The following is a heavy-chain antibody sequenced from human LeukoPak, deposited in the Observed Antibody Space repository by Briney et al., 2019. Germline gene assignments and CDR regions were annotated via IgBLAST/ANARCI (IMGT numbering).Heavy chain of an antibody. Sequence: ASVKVSCKTSGYTFTGYYLHSVRQAPGQGLEWMGWLIPNNGGTNYAQKFQGRVTMTRDTSISTAFMELSRLRSDDTAIYYCARANANYFDYWGQGTLVTVSS. CDR1: GYTFTGYY. CDR2: LIPNNGGT. V-gene: IGHV1-2*02. J-gene: IGHJ4*02. CDR3: ARANANYFDY.